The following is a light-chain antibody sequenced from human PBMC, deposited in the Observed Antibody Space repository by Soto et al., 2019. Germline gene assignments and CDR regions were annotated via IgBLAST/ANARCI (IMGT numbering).Light chain of an antibody. J-gene: IGLJ1*01. CDR1: SDVVGNYNL. V-gene: IGLV2-14*02. Sequence: QSALTQPASVSGSPGQSITISCTGTSDVVGNYNLVSWYQQHPGKAPKLMIYEVSNRPSGVSNRFSGSKSGNTASLTVSGLQAEDEADYYCSSYTSSTTRVFGTGTKLTVL. CDR3: SSYTSSTTRV. CDR2: EVS.